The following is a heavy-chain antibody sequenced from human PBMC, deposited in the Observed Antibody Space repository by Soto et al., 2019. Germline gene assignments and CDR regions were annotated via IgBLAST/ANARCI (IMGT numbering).Heavy chain of an antibody. CDR2: ISYDGSKK. V-gene: IGHV3-30-3*01. CDR3: AREDF. Sequence: VQLVESGGGVVQPGRSLRLSCAASGFLFETYAMYWIRQTPGRGLEWMAVISYDGSKKYCADSVKGRFTISRDNSKNTLYLQMNSLKIEDTADYYCAREDFWGQGTLVTVSS. CDR1: GFLFETYA. J-gene: IGHJ4*02.